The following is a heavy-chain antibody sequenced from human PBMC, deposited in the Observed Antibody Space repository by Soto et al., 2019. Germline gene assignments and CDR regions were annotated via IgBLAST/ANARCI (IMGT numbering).Heavy chain of an antibody. CDR1: GFTFSSCV. CDR2: ITDSGTGT. J-gene: IGHJ4*02. V-gene: IGHV3-23*01. CDR3: AKGLINGRWYAAD. Sequence: EVHLLESGGGLVQPGESLRLSCGASGFTFSSCVMSWVRQAPGKGLEWVSCITDSGTGTYYADSVKGRFTISRGNSKNTMYLQMNNLRAEDKGVYYCAKGLINGRWYAADWGQGTLVTVSS. D-gene: IGHD6-13*01.